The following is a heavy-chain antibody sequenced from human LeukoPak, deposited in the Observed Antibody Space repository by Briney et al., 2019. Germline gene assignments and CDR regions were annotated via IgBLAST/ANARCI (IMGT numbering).Heavy chain of an antibody. CDR2: IRSKSYGGTP. CDR3: SRGRLPQQLPYYFDY. CDR1: GFTFDDYA. D-gene: IGHD6-13*01. J-gene: IGHJ4*02. V-gene: IGHV3-49*04. Sequence: GGSLRLSCTTSGFTFDDYAMSWVRQAPGKGLEWVGFIRSKSYGGTPEYAASVKGRFSISRDDSKSIAYLQMNSLKIDDTAVYYCSRGRLPQQLPYYFDYWGQGSVVTVSS.